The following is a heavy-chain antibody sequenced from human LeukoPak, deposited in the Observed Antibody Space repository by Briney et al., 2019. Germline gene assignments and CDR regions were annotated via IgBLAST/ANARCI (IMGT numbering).Heavy chain of an antibody. CDR1: GGSISSYY. D-gene: IGHD6-19*01. CDR2: IYYSGST. Sequence: SETLSLTCTVSGGSISSYYWSWIRQPPGKGLEWIGHIYYSGSTNYNPSLKSRVTISVDTSKNQFSLKLSSVTAADTAVYYCARRQGSGWYFDYWGQGTLVTVSS. V-gene: IGHV4-59*08. J-gene: IGHJ4*02. CDR3: ARRQGSGWYFDY.